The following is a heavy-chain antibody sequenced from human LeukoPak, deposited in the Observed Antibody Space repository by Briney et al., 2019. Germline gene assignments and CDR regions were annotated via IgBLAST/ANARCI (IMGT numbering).Heavy chain of an antibody. Sequence: PGRSLRLSCAASGFTFSSYAMHWVRQAPGKGLEWVAVISYDGSNKYYADSVKGRITISRDNSKNTLYLQMNSLRAEDTAVYYCARDGGFQDIVVVVATAPPDYRGQGTLVTVSS. J-gene: IGHJ4*02. D-gene: IGHD2-15*01. CDR2: ISYDGSNK. V-gene: IGHV3-30*04. CDR3: ARDGGFQDIVVVVATAPPDY. CDR1: GFTFSSYA.